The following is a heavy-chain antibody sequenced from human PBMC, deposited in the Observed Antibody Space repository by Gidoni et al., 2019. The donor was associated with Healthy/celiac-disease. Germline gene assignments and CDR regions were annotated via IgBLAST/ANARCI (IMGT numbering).Heavy chain of an antibody. V-gene: IGHV3-30*01. J-gene: IGHJ4*02. CDR3: ARGPRESSGWYNY. CDR2: ISYDGSNK. Sequence: QVQLVASGGGVVQPGRSLRLSCAASGFTFSSYAMHWVRQAPGKGLEWVAVISYDGSNKYYADSVKGRFTISRDNSKNTLYLQMNSLRAEDTAVYYCARGPRESSGWYNYWGQGTLVTVSS. D-gene: IGHD6-19*01. CDR1: GFTFSSYA.